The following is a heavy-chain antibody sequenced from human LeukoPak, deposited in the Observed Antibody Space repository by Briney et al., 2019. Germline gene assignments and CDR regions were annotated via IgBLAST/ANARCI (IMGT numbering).Heavy chain of an antibody. Sequence: SETLSLTCAVYGGSFSGYYWSWIRQPPGKGLEWIGEINHSGSTNYNPSLKSRVTISVDTSKNQFSLKLSSVTAADTAVYYCARHEEGRSSSWYWTHYYGMDVWGQGTTVTVSS. J-gene: IGHJ6*02. D-gene: IGHD6-13*01. CDR3: ARHEEGRSSSWYWTHYYGMDV. CDR2: INHSGST. CDR1: GGSFSGYY. V-gene: IGHV4-34*01.